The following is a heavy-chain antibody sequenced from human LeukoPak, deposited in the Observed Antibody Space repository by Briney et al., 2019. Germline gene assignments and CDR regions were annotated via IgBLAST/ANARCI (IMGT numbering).Heavy chain of an antibody. J-gene: IGHJ6*02. CDR1: GFTPSDSW. D-gene: IGHD3-16*01. CDR3: ATYTHWVAGDV. CDR2: MNQDGSAK. V-gene: IGHV3-7*01. Sequence: PGGSLRLSSAASGFTPSDSWMSWVRQAPGKGLEWVANMNQDGSAKGYVDSVKGRFTISRDNARNSLYLQMSSLRPEDTAVYYCATYTHWVAGDVWGQGTTVTVSS.